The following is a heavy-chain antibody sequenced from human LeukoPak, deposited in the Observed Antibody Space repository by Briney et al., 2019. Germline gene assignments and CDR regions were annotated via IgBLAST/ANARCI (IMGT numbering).Heavy chain of an antibody. J-gene: IGHJ4*02. D-gene: IGHD3-10*01. CDR2: IKSDGSST. CDR3: VRDGGRLNFGNGASFDY. Sequence: GGSLRLSCAASGFTFSSYAMSWVRQAPGKGLVWVSRIKSDGSSTSYADSVKGRFTISRDNAKNTLYLQMNSLRAEDTAMYYCVRDGGRLNFGNGASFDYWGQGTLVTVSS. CDR1: GFTFSSYA. V-gene: IGHV3-74*01.